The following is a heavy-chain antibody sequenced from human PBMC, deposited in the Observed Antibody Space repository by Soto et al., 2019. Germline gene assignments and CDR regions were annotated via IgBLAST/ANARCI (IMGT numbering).Heavy chain of an antibody. CDR2: INPNSGGT. Sequence: QVQLVQSGAEVKKPGASVKVSCKASGYTFTGYYMHWVRQAHGQGLEWMGWINPNSGGTNYAQKFQGWVTMTRDTSISTAYMELSRLRSDDTAVYYCARDLYCSSTSCYGYYYYYGMDVWGQGTTVTVSS. V-gene: IGHV1-2*04. CDR3: ARDLYCSSTSCYGYYYYYGMDV. D-gene: IGHD2-2*01. CDR1: GYTFTGYY. J-gene: IGHJ6*02.